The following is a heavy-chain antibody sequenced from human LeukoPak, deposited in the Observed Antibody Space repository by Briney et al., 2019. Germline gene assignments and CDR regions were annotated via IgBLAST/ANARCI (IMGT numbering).Heavy chain of an antibody. J-gene: IGHJ4*02. D-gene: IGHD1-14*01. CDR3: AKATGYLL. Sequence: PGGSLRLSCAASGFTFSSYAMHWVRQAPGKGLEWVTFIRNDGSNKYYADSVKGRFTISRANSENTLYLQMNNLRAEDTAVYYCAKATGYLLWGQGTLVTVSS. CDR1: GFTFSSYA. V-gene: IGHV3-30*02. CDR2: IRNDGSNK.